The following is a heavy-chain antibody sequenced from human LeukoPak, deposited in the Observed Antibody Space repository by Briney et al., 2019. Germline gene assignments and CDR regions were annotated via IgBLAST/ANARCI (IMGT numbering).Heavy chain of an antibody. D-gene: IGHD1-1*01. J-gene: IGHJ4*02. CDR2: ISGTVGTT. CDR3: ARSTAGFDY. CDR1: GFTFSSYA. Sequence: PGGSLRLSCAASGFTFSSYAMSWVRQAPGKGLEWVSAISGTVGTTYYADSVEGRFTISRDNAKNSLYLQMNSLRAEDTAVYYCARSTAGFDYWGQGTLVTVSS. V-gene: IGHV3-23*01.